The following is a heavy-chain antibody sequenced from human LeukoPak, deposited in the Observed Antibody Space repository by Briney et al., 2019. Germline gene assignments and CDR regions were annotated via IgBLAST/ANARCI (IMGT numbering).Heavy chain of an antibody. CDR3: GGLWY. J-gene: IGHJ4*02. CDR2: IYHSGNT. V-gene: IGHV4-38-2*01. Sequence: PSETLSLTCAVSGYSISSGYYWGWIRQPPGKGLEWIGSIYHSGNTYYNPSLKSRVTISVDTSKNQFSLRLSSVTAADTAVYYCGGLWYWGQGTLVTVSS. D-gene: IGHD3-10*01. CDR1: GYSISSGYY.